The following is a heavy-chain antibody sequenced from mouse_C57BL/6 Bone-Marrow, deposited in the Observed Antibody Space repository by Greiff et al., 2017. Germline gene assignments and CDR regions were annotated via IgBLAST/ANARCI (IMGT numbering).Heavy chain of an antibody. Sequence: EVKLMESGPVLVKPGASVKMSCKASGYTFTDYYMNWVKQSPGKSLEWIGVINPYNGGTSYNQKFKGKATLTVYKSSSTAYMELNSLTSEDSAVYYCASDTVVGDFAYWGQGTLVTVSA. V-gene: IGHV1-19*01. CDR1: GYTFTDYY. J-gene: IGHJ3*01. CDR2: INPYNGGT. CDR3: ASDTVVGDFAY. D-gene: IGHD1-1*01.